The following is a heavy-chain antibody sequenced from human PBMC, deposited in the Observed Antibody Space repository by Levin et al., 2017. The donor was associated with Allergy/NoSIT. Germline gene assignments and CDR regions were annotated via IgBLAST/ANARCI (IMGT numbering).Heavy chain of an antibody. D-gene: IGHD3-22*01. CDR3: ARGHYDSSGYLNPFDY. V-gene: IGHV4-4*02. CDR2: IYHSGST. J-gene: IGHJ4*02. Sequence: SETLSLTCAVSGGSISSSHWWTWIRQSPGKGLEWIGEIYHSGSTNYNPSLSSRITMSIDKSDNQFSLRLSSVTAADTAVYYCARGHYDSSGYLNPFDYWGQGSLVTVSS. CDR1: GGSISSSHW.